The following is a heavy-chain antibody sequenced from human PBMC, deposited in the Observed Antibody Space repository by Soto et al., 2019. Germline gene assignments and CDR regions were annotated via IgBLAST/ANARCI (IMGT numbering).Heavy chain of an antibody. D-gene: IGHD6-13*01. J-gene: IGHJ5*02. CDR1: GYSFTSYW. Sequence: PGESLKISCKGSGYSFTSYWISWVRQMPGKGLEWMGRIDPSDSYTNYSPSFQGHVTISADKSISTAYLQWSSLKASDTAMYYCARDGAAAGTGREGYHWFDPWGQGTLVTVSS. CDR3: ARDGAAAGTGREGYHWFDP. CDR2: IDPSDSYT. V-gene: IGHV5-10-1*01.